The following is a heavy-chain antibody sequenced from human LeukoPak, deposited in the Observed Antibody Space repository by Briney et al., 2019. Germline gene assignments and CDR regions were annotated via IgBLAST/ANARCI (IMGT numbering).Heavy chain of an antibody. V-gene: IGHV4-4*02. J-gene: IGHJ6*03. CDR3: ASGGYYYDSRPYYYYYMDV. D-gene: IGHD3-22*01. Sequence: SETLSLTCAVSGGSISSSNWWGWVRHPPGKGLGWIGEIYHIGSTNYNPSLKSGVTISVDKSKNQFPLKLSSVPAADTAVYYCASGGYYYDSRPYYYYYMDVWGKGTTVTISS. CDR2: IYHIGST. CDR1: GGSISSSNW.